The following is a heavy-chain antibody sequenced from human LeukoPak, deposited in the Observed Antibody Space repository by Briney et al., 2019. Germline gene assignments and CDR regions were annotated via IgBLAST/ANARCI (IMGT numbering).Heavy chain of an antibody. CDR3: ASLLGGRPSTIAARPLYYYYYMDV. CDR2: INHSGST. CDR1: GGSFSGYY. Sequence: PSETLSLTCAVYGGSFSGYYWSWIRQPPGKGLKWIGEINHSGSTNYNPSLKSRVTISVDTSKNQFSLKLSSVTAADTGVYYCASLLGGRPSTIAARPLYYYYYMDVWGKGTTVTVSS. D-gene: IGHD6-6*01. J-gene: IGHJ6*03. V-gene: IGHV4-34*01.